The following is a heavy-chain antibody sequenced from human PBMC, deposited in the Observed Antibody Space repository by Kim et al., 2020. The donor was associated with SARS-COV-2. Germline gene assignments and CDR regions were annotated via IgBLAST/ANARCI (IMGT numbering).Heavy chain of an antibody. CDR1: GASISSSGYY. D-gene: IGHD4-17*01. J-gene: IGHJ5*02. Sequence: SETLSLTCTVSGASISSSGYYWGWIRQPPGKGLEWIGSLYYSGNTYYNPSLKSRVTISVDTSKNLFSLKLSSVTAADTALYYCARAYGDYFHWFDPWGQGTLVTVSS. CDR3: ARAYGDYFHWFDP. CDR2: LYYSGNT. V-gene: IGHV4-39*01.